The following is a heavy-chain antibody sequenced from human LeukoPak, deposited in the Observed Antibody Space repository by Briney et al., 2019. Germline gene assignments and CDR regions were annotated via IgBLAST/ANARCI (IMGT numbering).Heavy chain of an antibody. Sequence: GGSLRLSCAASGFTFSSYAMSWVRQAPGKGLEWVSAISGSGGSTYYADSVKGRFTISRDNSKNTLYLQMNSLRAEDTAVYYCAKLLVGELLWFGDSDYWGQGTLVTVSS. V-gene: IGHV3-23*01. D-gene: IGHD3-10*01. CDR3: AKLLVGELLWFGDSDY. J-gene: IGHJ4*02. CDR1: GFTFSSYA. CDR2: ISGSGGST.